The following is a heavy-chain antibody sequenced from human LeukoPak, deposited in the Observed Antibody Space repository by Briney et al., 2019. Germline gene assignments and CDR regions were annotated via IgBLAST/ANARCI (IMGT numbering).Heavy chain of an antibody. CDR2: ISTSGCP. CDR3: ARRSYHLLTGYYNGGNYHYYMDV. J-gene: IGHJ6*03. D-gene: IGHD3-9*01. V-gene: IGHV4-4*09. CDR1: GGSTSNYY. Sequence: PPETLSPTCTVSGGSTSNYYWTCIPQPPGNGLGWIWVISTSGCPSPTTSLQTRVTISIDTSKSQFSLKLSSVTAADTAVYYCARRSYHLLTGYYNGGNYHYYMDVWGKGTTVTVSS.